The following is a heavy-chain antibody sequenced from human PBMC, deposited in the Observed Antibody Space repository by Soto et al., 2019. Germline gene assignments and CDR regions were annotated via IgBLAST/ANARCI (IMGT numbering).Heavy chain of an antibody. Sequence: PGGSLRLSCSASGFTFSSYDMHWVRQGPGKGLEWVSAIGTAGDTNYAGSVKGRFTISRDNDKNSLYLQMNNLSADDTAVYYCAKCGSGCYYSVWGQGATVTVSS. CDR3: AKCGSGCYYSV. D-gene: IGHD3-10*01. CDR2: IGTAGDT. J-gene: IGHJ6*02. CDR1: GFTFSSYD. V-gene: IGHV3-13*04.